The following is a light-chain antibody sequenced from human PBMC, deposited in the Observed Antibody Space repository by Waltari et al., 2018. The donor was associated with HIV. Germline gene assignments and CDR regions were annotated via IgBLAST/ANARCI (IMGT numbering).Light chain of an antibody. CDR3: QSADIGVL. J-gene: IGLJ2*01. CDR2: KES. Sequence: SSELTQPPSVSVSPGQTARITCSGDRLSKQYTHWYQQRPGKYLVWEKYKESERPSGIPERFSGSSSGTTVTLTSSGVRAEDEADYFCQSADIGVLFGGGTKLTVL. CDR1: RLSKQY. V-gene: IGLV3-25*03.